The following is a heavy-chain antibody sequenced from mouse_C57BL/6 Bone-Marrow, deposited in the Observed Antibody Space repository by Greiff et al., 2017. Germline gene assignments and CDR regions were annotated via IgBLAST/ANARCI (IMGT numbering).Heavy chain of an antibody. CDR1: GYTFTSYW. CDR3: EREGAITTVVDWYFDV. D-gene: IGHD1-1*01. Sequence: QVQLQQPGAELVMPGASVKLSCKASGYTFTSYWMHWVKQRPGQGLEWIGEIDPSDSYTNYNHKFKGKSTLTVDKSSSTAYMQLSSLTSEDSAVYYCEREGAITTVVDWYFDVWGTGTTVTVSS. V-gene: IGHV1-69*01. CDR2: IDPSDSYT. J-gene: IGHJ1*03.